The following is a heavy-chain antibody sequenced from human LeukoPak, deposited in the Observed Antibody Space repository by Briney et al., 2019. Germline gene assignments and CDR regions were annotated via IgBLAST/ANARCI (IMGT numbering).Heavy chain of an antibody. J-gene: IGHJ4*02. V-gene: IGHV3-53*01. CDR1: GFTFSSYA. CDR3: ASYNPYY. CDR2: IYSGGNT. Sequence: GGSLRLSCAASGFTFSSYAMSWVRQAPGKGLEWVSVIYSGGNTYYADSVKGRFTISRDNSKNTLHLQMNSLRVEDTAVYYCASYNPYYGGQGTLVTVSS. D-gene: IGHD1-1*01.